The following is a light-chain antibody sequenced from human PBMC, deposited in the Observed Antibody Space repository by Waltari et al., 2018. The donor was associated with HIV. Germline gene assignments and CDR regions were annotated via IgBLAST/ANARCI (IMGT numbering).Light chain of an antibody. Sequence: DIQMTQSPSSVSASVGDRVTITCRASQGINIWLAWYQQKPGKAPNLLIYGSSSLRSGVPSRFSGSGSGTDFTLTISSLQPEDFATYYCQQTNSFPYTFGQGTKLEIK. CDR1: QGINIW. CDR2: GSS. V-gene: IGKV1-12*01. J-gene: IGKJ2*01. CDR3: QQTNSFPYT.